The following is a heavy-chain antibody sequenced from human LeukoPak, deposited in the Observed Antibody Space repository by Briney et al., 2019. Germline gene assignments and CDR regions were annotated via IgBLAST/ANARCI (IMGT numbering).Heavy chain of an antibody. J-gene: IGHJ5*02. V-gene: IGHV1-2*02. CDR2: INSNSGGT. CDR3: ARGGTYNWFDP. CDR1: GYTFTGYY. Sequence: ASVKVSCKASGYTFTGYYIHWVRQAPGQGLEWMGWINSNSGGTNYAQKFQGRVTVTRDTSISTTYMELSSLRSDDTAVYSCARGGTYNWFDPWGQGTLVTVSS. D-gene: IGHD3-16*01.